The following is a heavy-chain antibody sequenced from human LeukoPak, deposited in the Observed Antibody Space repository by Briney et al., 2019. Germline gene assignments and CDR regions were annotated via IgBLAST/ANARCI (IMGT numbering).Heavy chain of an antibody. D-gene: IGHD6-19*01. J-gene: IGHJ4*02. V-gene: IGHV3-7*01. CDR2: INQDGNEK. Sequence: GGSLRLSCAASGFTFSSYWMSWVRQAPGRGLDWVANINQDGNEKHFVDSMKGRFTISRDNSKNSLYLQMNSLRIEDTAVYYCARLFSSGWDDYFDYWGQGTLVTVSS. CDR3: ARLFSSGWDDYFDY. CDR1: GFTFSSYW.